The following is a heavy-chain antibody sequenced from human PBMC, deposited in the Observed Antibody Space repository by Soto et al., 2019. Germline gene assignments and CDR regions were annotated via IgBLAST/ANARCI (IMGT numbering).Heavy chain of an antibody. Sequence: EVQLVESGGGLIQPGGSLRLSCAASGFTFSSYSMNWVRQAPGKGLEWISYISSSDINIYYADSVKGRFTISRDIAKNSLYLQMNSLRAEDTAVYYCARDYGDYVPRNDYWGQGPLVTGSS. CDR3: ARDYGDYVPRNDY. V-gene: IGHV3-48*01. D-gene: IGHD4-17*01. CDR2: ISSSDINI. J-gene: IGHJ4*02. CDR1: GFTFSSYS.